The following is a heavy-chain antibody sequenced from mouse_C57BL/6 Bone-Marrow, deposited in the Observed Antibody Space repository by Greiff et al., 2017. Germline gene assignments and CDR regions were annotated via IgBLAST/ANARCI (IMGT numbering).Heavy chain of an antibody. Sequence: VQLQQPGAELVRPGTSVKLSCKASGYTFTSYWMHWVKQRPGQGLEWIGVIDPSDSYTNYNQKFKGKATLTVDTSSSTAYMQLSSLTSEDSAVYYCARPITTVVAWYVDVWGTGTTVTVSS. CDR1: GYTFTSYW. CDR2: IDPSDSYT. CDR3: ARPITTVVAWYVDV. V-gene: IGHV1-59*01. D-gene: IGHD1-1*01. J-gene: IGHJ1*03.